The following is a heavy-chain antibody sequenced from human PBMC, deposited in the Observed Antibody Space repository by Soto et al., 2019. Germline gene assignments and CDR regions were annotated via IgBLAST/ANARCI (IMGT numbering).Heavy chain of an antibody. J-gene: IGHJ4*02. D-gene: IGHD1-26*01. Sequence: EVQLLESWGTLVQPGGSLRLSCAASGLTFNSYAMSWVRQAPGKGLEWVSGTSSSGVSTFYADSVKGRFTISRDNSKNTLQLQMDSLRAEDTAVYYCARGGLSIVYIDYWGQGTLVTVSP. CDR3: ARGGLSIVYIDY. V-gene: IGHV3-23*01. CDR1: GLTFNSYA. CDR2: TSSSGVST.